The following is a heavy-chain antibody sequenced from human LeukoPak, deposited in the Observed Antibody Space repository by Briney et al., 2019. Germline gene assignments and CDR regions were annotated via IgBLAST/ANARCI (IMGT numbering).Heavy chain of an antibody. Sequence: PGRSLRLSCAASGFTFSSYAMHWVRQAPGKGLEWVASISYDASNKNYADSVMGRFTISRDNSKTTLYLQMNSLRPEDTAVYFCATDSHSTGWYFDFWGQGTLVTVSS. CDR1: GFTFSSYA. CDR2: ISYDASNK. J-gene: IGHJ4*02. D-gene: IGHD6-19*01. CDR3: ATDSHSTGWYFDF. V-gene: IGHV3-30*04.